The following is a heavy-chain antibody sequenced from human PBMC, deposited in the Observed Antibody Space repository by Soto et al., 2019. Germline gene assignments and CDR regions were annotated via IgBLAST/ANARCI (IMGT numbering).Heavy chain of an antibody. CDR2: IYYSGST. J-gene: IGHJ4*02. D-gene: IGHD3-10*02. CDR1: GGSISSYY. Sequence: SQTLSHTWTGSGGSISSYYWSWIRQPPGKGLEWIGYIYYSGSTNYNPSLKSRVTISVDTSKNQFSLKLSSVTAADTAVYYCARDMSLDNWGQGTLVTVS. CDR3: ARDMSLDN. V-gene: IGHV4-59*01.